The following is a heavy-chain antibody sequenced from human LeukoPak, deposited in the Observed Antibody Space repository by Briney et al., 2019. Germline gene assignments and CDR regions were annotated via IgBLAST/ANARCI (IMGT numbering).Heavy chain of an antibody. Sequence: PGGSLRLSCAASGFTFSSYGMQWVRQAPGKGLEWVAVISYDGSNKYYADSVKGRFTISRDNSKNTLYLQMNSLRTEDTAVYYCAKGLRGVRGVMEYWGQGTLVTVSS. CDR3: AKGLRGVRGVMEY. V-gene: IGHV3-30*18. CDR1: GFTFSSYG. J-gene: IGHJ4*02. D-gene: IGHD3-10*01. CDR2: ISYDGSNK.